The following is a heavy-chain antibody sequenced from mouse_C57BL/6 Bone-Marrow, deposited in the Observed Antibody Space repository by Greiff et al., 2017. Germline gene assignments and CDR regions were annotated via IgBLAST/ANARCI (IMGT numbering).Heavy chain of an antibody. V-gene: IGHV3-6*01. CDR1: GYSITSGYY. Sequence: DVQLQESGPGLVKPSQSLSLTCSVTGYSITSGYYWNWIRQFPGNKLEWMGYISYDGSNNYNPSLKNRISITRDTSKNQFFLKLNSVTTEDTATYYCAREGVDYWGQGTSVTVSS. CDR3: AREGVDY. J-gene: IGHJ4*01. CDR2: ISYDGSN.